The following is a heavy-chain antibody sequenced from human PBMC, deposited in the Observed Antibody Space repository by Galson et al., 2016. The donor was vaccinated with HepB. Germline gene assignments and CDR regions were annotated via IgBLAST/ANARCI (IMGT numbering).Heavy chain of an antibody. CDR2: IATTNDYT. Sequence: SLRLSCAASGFTSSDYYMSWMRQAPGKGLEWISYIATTNDYTNYADSVRGRFTIFRDNAKNSLYLQMDSLRAEDTAVYYCARDDRYSYGHESPWGQGTLVTVSS. CDR1: GFTSSDYY. CDR3: ARDDRYSYGHESP. D-gene: IGHD3-10*01. J-gene: IGHJ5*02. V-gene: IGHV3-11*06.